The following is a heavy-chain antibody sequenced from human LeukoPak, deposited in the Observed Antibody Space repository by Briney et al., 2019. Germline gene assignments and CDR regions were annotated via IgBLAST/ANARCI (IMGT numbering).Heavy chain of an antibody. Sequence: GSSVKVSCKASGGTFSSYDINWVRQATGQGLEWMGWMNPNSGNTGYAQKFQGRVTITRNTSISTAYMELSSLRSEDTAVYYCARGPRSWNYYYYYMDVWGKGTTVTVSS. D-gene: IGHD6-13*01. CDR1: GGTFSSYD. CDR2: MNPNSGNT. CDR3: ARGPRSWNYYYYYMDV. J-gene: IGHJ6*03. V-gene: IGHV1-8*03.